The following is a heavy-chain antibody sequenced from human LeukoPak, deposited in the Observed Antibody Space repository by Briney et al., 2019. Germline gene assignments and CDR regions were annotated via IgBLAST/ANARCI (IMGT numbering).Heavy chain of an antibody. CDR3: AKVLIRWFGENGMDV. CDR1: GFTFSSYW. Sequence: GGSLRLSCAVSGFTFSSYWMHWVRQAPGKGLEWVAVISYDGSNKYYADSVKGRFTIPRDNSKNTLYLQMNSLRAEDTAVYYCAKVLIRWFGENGMDVWGQGTTVTVSS. V-gene: IGHV3-30*18. J-gene: IGHJ6*02. D-gene: IGHD3-10*01. CDR2: ISYDGSNK.